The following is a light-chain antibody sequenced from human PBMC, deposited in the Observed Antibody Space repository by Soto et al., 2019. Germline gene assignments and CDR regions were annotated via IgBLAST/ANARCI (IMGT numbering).Light chain of an antibody. CDR1: QSISSF. Sequence: DIQMTQSPSSLSASVGDRVTITCRASQSISSFLNWYQQKPGKVPKLLIYAASTLQSEVPSRFSGSGSGTDFTLTISSLQPEDFATYYCQQTYITWTFCQGTKVEIK. V-gene: IGKV1-39*01. J-gene: IGKJ1*01. CDR3: QQTYITWT. CDR2: AAS.